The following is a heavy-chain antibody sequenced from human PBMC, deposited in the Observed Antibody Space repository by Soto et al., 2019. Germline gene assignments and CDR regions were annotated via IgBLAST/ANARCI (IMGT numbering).Heavy chain of an antibody. V-gene: IGHV3-33*01. Sequence: GGSLRLSCAASGFIFKSYGMHWVRQAPGKGLEWVAVIWHDGSNKYYADSVKGRFTISRDNSKNSLYLLLTSLRVEDTAVYYGVRGGGSGSYYNWLDPWGHGTVVTVSS. D-gene: IGHD3-10*01. CDR3: VRGGGSGSYYNWLDP. J-gene: IGHJ5*02. CDR2: IWHDGSNK. CDR1: GFIFKSYG.